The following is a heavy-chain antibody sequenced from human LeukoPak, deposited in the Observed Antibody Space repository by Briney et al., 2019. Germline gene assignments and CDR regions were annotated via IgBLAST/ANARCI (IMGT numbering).Heavy chain of an antibody. CDR1: GYTFTGYY. CDR2: INPNSGGT. J-gene: IGHJ3*02. V-gene: IGHV1-2*02. D-gene: IGHD5-18*01. Sequence: ASVKVSCKASGYTFTGYYIHWVRQAPGQGLEWMGWINPNSGGTNYAQKFQGRVTMTRDTSISTAYMELSRLRSDDTAVYYCARAIQPVNAFDIWGQGTMVTVSS. CDR3: ARAIQPVNAFDI.